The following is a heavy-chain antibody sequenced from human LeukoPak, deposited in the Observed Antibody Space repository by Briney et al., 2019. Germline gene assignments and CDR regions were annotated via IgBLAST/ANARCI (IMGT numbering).Heavy chain of an antibody. J-gene: IGHJ5*02. D-gene: IGHD4-17*01. CDR3: ARAVGYGDYINWFDP. Sequence: ASVKVSCKASGYTFTGYYMHWVRQAPGQGLEGMGWINPNSGGTNYAQKFQGWVTMTRDTSISTAYMELSRLRSDDTAVYYCARAVGYGDYINWFDPWGQGTLVTVSS. CDR2: INPNSGGT. V-gene: IGHV1-2*04. CDR1: GYTFTGYY.